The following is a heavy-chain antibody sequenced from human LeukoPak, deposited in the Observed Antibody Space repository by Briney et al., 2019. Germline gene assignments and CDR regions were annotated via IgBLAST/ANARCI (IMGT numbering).Heavy chain of an antibody. V-gene: IGHV1-18*01. J-gene: IGHJ4*02. D-gene: IGHD3-10*01. CDR1: GYTFTSYG. CDR3: ARDLFFRGDILRDY. CDR2: ISAYNGNT. Sequence: ASVKVSCKASGYTFTSYGISWVRQAPGQGLEWMGWISAYNGNTNYAQKLQGRVTMTTDTSTSTAYMELRSLRSDDTAVYCCARDLFFRGDILRDYWGQGTLVTVSS.